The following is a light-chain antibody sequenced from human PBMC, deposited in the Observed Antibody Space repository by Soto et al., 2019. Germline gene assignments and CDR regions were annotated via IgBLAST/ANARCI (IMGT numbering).Light chain of an antibody. V-gene: IGKV3-11*01. J-gene: IGKJ4*01. CDR3: QQRSNWPST. CDR2: DAS. CDR1: QRVSGY. Sequence: EIVLTQSPATLSLSPGNRATLSCRASQRVSGYLAWYQQKTGQAPRLLIFDASNRATGIPARFSGSGSGTDFTLTITSQEPEDFAVYYCQQRSNWPSTCGGGTKVEI.